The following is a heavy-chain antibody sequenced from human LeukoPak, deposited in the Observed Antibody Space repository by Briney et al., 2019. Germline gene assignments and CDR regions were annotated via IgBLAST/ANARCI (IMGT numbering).Heavy chain of an antibody. CDR2: ISGSGGST. D-gene: IGHD1-7*01. Sequence: PGGSLRLSCAASGFTFSSYGMHWVRQAPGKGLEWVSAISGSGGSTYYADSVKGRFTISRDNSKNTLYLQMNSLRAEDTAVYYCAKGGLWLELHDAFDIWGQGTMVTVSS. J-gene: IGHJ3*02. CDR1: GFTFSSYG. V-gene: IGHV3-23*01. CDR3: AKGGLWLELHDAFDI.